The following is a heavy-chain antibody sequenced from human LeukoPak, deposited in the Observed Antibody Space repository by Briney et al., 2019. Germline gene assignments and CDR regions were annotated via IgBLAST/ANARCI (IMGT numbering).Heavy chain of an antibody. CDR2: INPHSGDT. D-gene: IGHD2-2*01. CDR1: GYTFTGYY. V-gene: IGHV1-2*02. J-gene: IGHJ4*02. CDR3: ARVFGRVVPAAILF. Sequence: GASVKLSCTASGYTFTGYYMHWVRQAPGQGLEWMGWINPHSGDTNFALRFQARVAMTRDTSINTAYLELSRLRSDDTAVYYCARVFGRVVPAAILFWGQGTLVTVSS.